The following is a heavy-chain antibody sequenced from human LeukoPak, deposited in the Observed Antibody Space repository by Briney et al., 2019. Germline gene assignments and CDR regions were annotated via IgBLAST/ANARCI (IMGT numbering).Heavy chain of an antibody. J-gene: IGHJ4*02. CDR3: ARAEADYGDSYFDY. D-gene: IGHD4-17*01. CDR1: GASISNFY. CDR2: IRYGGRT. V-gene: IGHV4-59*01. Sequence: SETLSLTCTVSGASISNFYWYWIRQSPGKGLESIGHIRYGGRTNYNPSLESRLTISLDTSKNQVSLTLSSVTAADTAVYYCARAEADYGDSYFDYWGQGTLVTVSS.